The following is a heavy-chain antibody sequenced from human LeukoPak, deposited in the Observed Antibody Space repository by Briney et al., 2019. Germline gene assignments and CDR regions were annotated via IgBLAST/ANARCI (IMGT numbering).Heavy chain of an antibody. CDR2: IYYSGPT. Sequence: SETLSLTCTVSGVSISSTSYCWGWIRQPPGKGLEWNGNIYYSGPTYYNPTLKSRVTISVDTSKNQFSLQLTSVTAADTALYYCARHRFDSSVYYPPGSYWGQGTLVTVSS. CDR3: ARHRFDSSVYYPPGSY. V-gene: IGHV4-39*01. CDR1: GVSISSTSYC. J-gene: IGHJ4*02. D-gene: IGHD3-22*01.